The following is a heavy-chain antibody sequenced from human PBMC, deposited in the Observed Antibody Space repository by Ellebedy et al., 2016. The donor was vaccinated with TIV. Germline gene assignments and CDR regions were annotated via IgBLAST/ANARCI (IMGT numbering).Heavy chain of an antibody. CDR1: GFTVSSNY. J-gene: IGHJ4*02. D-gene: IGHD6-6*01. V-gene: IGHV3-53*01. CDR3: VLVSSSSFQPHPYYFDY. Sequence: GESLKISXAASGFTVSSNYMSWVRQAPGKGLEWVSVIYSGGSTYYADSVKGRFTISRDNSKNTLYLQMNSLRAEDTAVYYCVLVSSSSFQPHPYYFDYWGQGTLVTVSS. CDR2: IYSGGST.